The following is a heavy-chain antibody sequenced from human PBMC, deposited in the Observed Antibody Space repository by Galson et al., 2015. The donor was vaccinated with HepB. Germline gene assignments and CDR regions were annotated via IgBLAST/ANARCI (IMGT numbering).Heavy chain of an antibody. D-gene: IGHD3-10*01. CDR1: GFTFSSYW. Sequence: SLRLSCAASGFTFSSYWMNWVRQAPGKRLEWVAHINQDGSSKYYVDSVEGRFTISRDNAKDSVYLQLDSLRAEDTAVYYCARRISLVRGIITKPDYYYGMDVWGQGTTVTVAS. J-gene: IGHJ6*02. V-gene: IGHV3-7*03. CDR3: ARRISLVRGIITKPDYYYGMDV. CDR2: INQDGSSK.